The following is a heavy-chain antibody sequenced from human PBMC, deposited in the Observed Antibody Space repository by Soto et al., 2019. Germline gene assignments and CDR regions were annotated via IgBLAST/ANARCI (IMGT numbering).Heavy chain of an antibody. J-gene: IGHJ6*02. D-gene: IGHD3-16*01. CDR2: ISAYNGNT. CDR3: ARVITITKQVLGGYYYGMDV. V-gene: IGHV1-18*01. CDR1: GYAFTSSG. Sequence: ASVKACSKASGYAFTSSGMNLVRQAPGQGLEWMGWISAYNGNTNYAQKLQGRVTMTTDTSTSTAYMELRSLRSDDTAVYYCARVITITKQVLGGYYYGMDVWGQGTPVTVSS.